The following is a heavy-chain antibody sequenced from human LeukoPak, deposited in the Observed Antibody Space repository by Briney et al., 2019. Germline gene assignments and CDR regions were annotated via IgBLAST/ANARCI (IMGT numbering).Heavy chain of an antibody. CDR1: GFTVSTNY. D-gene: IGHD3-10*01. CDR2: MYGGGTT. CDR3: ARDPPGDENAHGAFDI. J-gene: IGHJ3*02. V-gene: IGHV3-53*01. Sequence: GGSLRLSCAASGFTVSTNYMSWVRQAPGTGLEWSSVMYGGGTTYYAESVKGRFTISRDNSKNTLYLQMNSLRAEDTAVYYCARDPPGDENAHGAFDIWGHGIVVTVSS.